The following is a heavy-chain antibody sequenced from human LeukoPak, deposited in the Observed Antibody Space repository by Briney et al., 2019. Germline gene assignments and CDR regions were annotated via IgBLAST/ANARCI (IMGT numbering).Heavy chain of an antibody. CDR2: IYSGGST. J-gene: IGHJ4*02. D-gene: IGHD3-10*01. V-gene: IGHV3-53*01. CDR3: ARLWLGEYYFDY. CDR1: GFTVSSNY. Sequence: PGGSLRLSRAASGFTVSSNYMSWVRQAPGKGLEWVSVIYSGGSTYYADSVKGRFTISRDNSKNTLYLQMNSLRAEDTAVYYCARLWLGEYYFDYWGQGTLVTVSS.